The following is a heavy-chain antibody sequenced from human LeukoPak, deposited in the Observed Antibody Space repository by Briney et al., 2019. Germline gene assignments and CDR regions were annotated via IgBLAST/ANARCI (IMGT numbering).Heavy chain of an antibody. V-gene: IGHV3-48*01. J-gene: IGHJ3*02. CDR2: ISSSSSTI. CDR3: ARDLIAAAVDPDAFDI. Sequence: GGSLRLSCAASGFTFSSYSMNWVRQAPGKGLEWVSYISSSSSTIYYADSVKGRFTISRDNAKNSLYLQMNSLRAEDTAVYYCARDLIAAAVDPDAFDIWGQGTMVTVSS. D-gene: IGHD6-13*01. CDR1: GFTFSSYS.